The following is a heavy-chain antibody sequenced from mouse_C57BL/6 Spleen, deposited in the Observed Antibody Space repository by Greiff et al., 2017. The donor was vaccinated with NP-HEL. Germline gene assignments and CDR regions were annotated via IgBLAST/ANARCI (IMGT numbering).Heavy chain of an antibody. CDR1: GFTFSNYW. CDR2: IRLKSDNYAT. V-gene: IGHV6-3*01. CDR3: TALGSYYFDY. D-gene: IGHD3-1*01. J-gene: IGHJ2*01. Sequence: DVMLVESGGGLVQPGGSMKLSCVASGFTFSNYWMNWVRQSPEKGLEWVAQIRLKSDNYATHYAESVKGRFTISRDDSKSSVYLQMNNLRAEDTGIYYCTALGSYYFDYWGQGTTLTVSS.